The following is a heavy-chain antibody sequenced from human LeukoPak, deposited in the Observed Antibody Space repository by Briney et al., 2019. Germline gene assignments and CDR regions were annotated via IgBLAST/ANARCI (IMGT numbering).Heavy chain of an antibody. CDR3: ATLAAEGI. J-gene: IGHJ3*02. D-gene: IGHD6-13*01. Sequence: GGSLRLSCAASGFTFDDYAMHWVRQAPGKGLEWVSSISSSSSYIYYADSVKGRFTISRDNAKNSLYLQMNSLRAEDTAVYYCATLAAEGIWGQGTMVTVSS. CDR2: ISSSSSYI. V-gene: IGHV3-21*01. CDR1: GFTFDDYA.